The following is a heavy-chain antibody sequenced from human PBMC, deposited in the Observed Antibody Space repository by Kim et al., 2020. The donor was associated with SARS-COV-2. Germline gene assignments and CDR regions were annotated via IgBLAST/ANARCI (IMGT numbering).Heavy chain of an antibody. CDR3: ANFRRPHY. CDR2: ISGSGGSK. V-gene: IGHV3-23*01. CDR1: GFTFSNYG. J-gene: IGHJ4*02. Sequence: GGSLRLSCVASGFTFSNYGMSWVRQAPGKGLEWVSGISGSGGSKKYADSMKGRFTISRDNSKNTLYLQMSSLRADDTALYYCANFRRPHYWGQGTLV.